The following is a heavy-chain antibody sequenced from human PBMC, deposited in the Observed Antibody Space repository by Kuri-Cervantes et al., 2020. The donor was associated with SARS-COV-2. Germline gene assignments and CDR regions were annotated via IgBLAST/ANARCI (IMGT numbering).Heavy chain of an antibody. Sequence: GESLKISCVASGFNFSTTDMHWVRQAPGKGLEWVTFISSDGKNKKCMASGKGRFTISRDISQNTLHLQMNSLRAEDTAVYYCARDITMVRGAYFDYWGQGTLVTVSS. D-gene: IGHD3-10*01. V-gene: IGHV3-30*03. J-gene: IGHJ4*02. CDR3: ARDITMVRGAYFDY. CDR2: ISSDGKNK. CDR1: GFNFSTTD.